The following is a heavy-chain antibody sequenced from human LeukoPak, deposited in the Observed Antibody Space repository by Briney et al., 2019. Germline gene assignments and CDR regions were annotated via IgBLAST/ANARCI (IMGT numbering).Heavy chain of an antibody. CDR1: GGSISSYY. CDR3: ARTDPFYYFDY. V-gene: IGHV4-59*01. Sequence: SGTLSLTCTVSGGSISSYYWSWIRQPPGKGLEWIGYIYYSGSTNYNPSLKSRVTISVDTSKNQFSLKLSSVTAADTAVYYCARTDPFYYFDYWGQGTLVTVSS. CDR2: IYYSGST. J-gene: IGHJ4*02.